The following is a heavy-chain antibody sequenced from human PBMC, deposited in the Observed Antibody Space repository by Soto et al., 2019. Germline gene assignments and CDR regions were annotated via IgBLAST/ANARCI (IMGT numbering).Heavy chain of an antibody. V-gene: IGHV4-39*01. CDR2: IYYSGST. Sequence: QLLESGPGLVKPSETLSLTCTVSGGSISSSSYYWGWIRQPPGKGLEWIGSIYYSGSTYYNPSLKSRVTISVDTSKNQFSLKLSSVTAADTAVYYCPSVGPGRYYFDYWGQGTLVTVSS. CDR1: GGSISSSSYY. J-gene: IGHJ4*02. CDR3: PSVGPGRYYFDY.